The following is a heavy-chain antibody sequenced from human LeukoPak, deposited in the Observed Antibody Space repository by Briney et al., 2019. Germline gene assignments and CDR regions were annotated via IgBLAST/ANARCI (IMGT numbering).Heavy chain of an antibody. V-gene: IGHV4-34*01. CDR1: GGSFSGYY. CDR3: ARYVTYYYDSSGYYYSTGHHGFDY. CDR2: INHSGST. J-gene: IGHJ4*02. D-gene: IGHD3-22*01. Sequence: SETLSLTCAVYGGSFSGYYWTLIRQPPGKGLEWIGEINHSGSTNYNPSPKSRVTISVDTSKNQFSLKLSSVTAADTAVYYCARYVTYYYDSSGYYYSTGHHGFDYWGQGTLVTVSS.